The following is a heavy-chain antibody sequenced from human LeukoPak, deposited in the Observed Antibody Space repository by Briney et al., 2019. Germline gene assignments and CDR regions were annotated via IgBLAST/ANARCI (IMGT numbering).Heavy chain of an antibody. D-gene: IGHD1-26*01. J-gene: IGHJ6*02. V-gene: IGHV1-69*13. CDR3: ARVVGDPNYYYYYGMDV. Sequence: SVKVSCKASGGTFSSYAISWVRQAPGQGLEWMGGIILIFGTANYAQKFQGRVTITADESTSTAYMELSSLRSEDTAVYYCARVVGDPNYYYYYGMDVWGQGTTVTVSS. CDR1: GGTFSSYA. CDR2: IILIFGTA.